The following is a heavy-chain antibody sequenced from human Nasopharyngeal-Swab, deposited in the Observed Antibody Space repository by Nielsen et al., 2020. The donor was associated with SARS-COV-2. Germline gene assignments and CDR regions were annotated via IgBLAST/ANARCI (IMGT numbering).Heavy chain of an antibody. D-gene: IGHD2-21*01. Sequence: WIRQPPGKGLEWIGSIYYSGSTYYNPSLKSRVTISVGTSKNQFSLKLRSVTAADTAVYYCARGDKRKAPRDYSYYYYMDVWGKGTTVTVSS. CDR2: IYYSGST. J-gene: IGHJ6*03. CDR3: ARGDKRKAPRDYSYYYYMDV. V-gene: IGHV4-39*07.